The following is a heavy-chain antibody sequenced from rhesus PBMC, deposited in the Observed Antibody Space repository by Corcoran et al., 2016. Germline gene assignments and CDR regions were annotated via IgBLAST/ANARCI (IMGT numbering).Heavy chain of an antibody. J-gene: IGHJ6*01. Sequence: QLQESGPGLVKPSETLSLTCAVSGGSISSTFWGWIRQPPGKGLEWIGRISGTDGTTAYSPSLKSRGTISLDTSKTQVSLKVNSVTAADTAVYYCARGSNLSGLDVWGQGVAVTVSS. V-gene: IGHV4-160*01. CDR3: ARGSNLSGLDV. CDR2: ISGTDGTT. CDR1: GGSISSTF. D-gene: IGHD4-23*01.